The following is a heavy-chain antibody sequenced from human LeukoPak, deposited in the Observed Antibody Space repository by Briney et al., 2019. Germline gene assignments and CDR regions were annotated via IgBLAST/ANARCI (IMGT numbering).Heavy chain of an antibody. CDR1: DGSISRYY. CDR3: ARDPQLAPFDD. Sequence: SYTQSLTWTSSDGSISRYYWSWIQQPAGKGLEWIGRIYSSWRTNYNPSLKSRVTMSVDTSKKPFSLKLSPVTAADTAVYYCARDPQLAPFDDWGQGTLVTVSS. J-gene: IGHJ4*02. V-gene: IGHV4-4*07. D-gene: IGHD6-6*01. CDR2: IYSSWRT.